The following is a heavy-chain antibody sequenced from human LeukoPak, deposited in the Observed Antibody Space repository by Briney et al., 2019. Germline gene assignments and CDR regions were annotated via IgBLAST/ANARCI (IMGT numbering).Heavy chain of an antibody. Sequence: SETLSLTCTVSGGSISSSSYYWGWIRQPPGKGLEWIGSIYYSGSTYYNPSLKSRVTISVDTSKNQFSLKLSSVTAADTAVYYCARDDGSGSYYYWGQGTLVTVSS. CDR2: IYYSGST. V-gene: IGHV4-39*07. CDR3: ARDDGSGSYYY. D-gene: IGHD3-10*01. J-gene: IGHJ4*02. CDR1: GGSISSSSYY.